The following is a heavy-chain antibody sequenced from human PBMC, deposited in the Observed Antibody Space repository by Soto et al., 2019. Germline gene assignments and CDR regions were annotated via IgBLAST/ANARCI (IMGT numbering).Heavy chain of an antibody. Sequence: GGSLRLSCAASGFTFGSYWMSWVRQAPGKGLEWVANIKQDGSEKYYVDSVKGRFTISRDNAKNSLYLQMNSLRAEDTAVYYCARKDGYSYGYGDGMDVWGQGTTVTVSS. CDR3: ARKDGYSYGYGDGMDV. J-gene: IGHJ6*02. CDR1: GFTFGSYW. D-gene: IGHD5-18*01. V-gene: IGHV3-7*01. CDR2: IKQDGSEK.